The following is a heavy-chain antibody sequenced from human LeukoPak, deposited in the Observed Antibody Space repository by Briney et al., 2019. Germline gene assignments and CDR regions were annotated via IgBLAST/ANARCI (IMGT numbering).Heavy chain of an antibody. CDR1: GFTFSSYG. CDR2: ISGSGGST. D-gene: IGHD6-19*01. V-gene: IGHV3-23*01. Sequence: ESGGSLRLSCAASGFTFSSYGMSWVRQAPGKGLEWVSAISGSGGSTYYADSVKGRFTISRDNSKNTLYLQMNSLRAEDTAVYYCAKITGIAVAGGFDYWGQGTLVTVSS. J-gene: IGHJ4*02. CDR3: AKITGIAVAGGFDY.